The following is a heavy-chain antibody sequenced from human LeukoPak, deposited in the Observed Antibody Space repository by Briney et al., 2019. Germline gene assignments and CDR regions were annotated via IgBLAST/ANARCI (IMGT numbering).Heavy chain of an antibody. CDR3: ARHVAGPYYYYYGMDV. V-gene: IGHV4-59*08. Sequence: PSETLSLTCTVSGGSISSYYWSWTRQPPGKGLEWIGYIYYSGSTNYNPSLKSRVTISVDTSKNQFSLKLSSVTAADTAVYYCARHVAGPYYYYYGMDVWGQGTTVTVSS. D-gene: IGHD2-21*01. J-gene: IGHJ6*02. CDR1: GGSISSYY. CDR2: IYYSGST.